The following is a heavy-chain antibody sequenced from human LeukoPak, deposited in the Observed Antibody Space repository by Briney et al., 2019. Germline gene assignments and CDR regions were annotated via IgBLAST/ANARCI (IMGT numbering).Heavy chain of an antibody. CDR2: IYYSGST. J-gene: IGHJ6*03. Sequence: SETLSLTCTVSGGSISSYYWSWIRQPPGQGLEWIGYIYYSGSTNYNPSLKSRVTISVDTSKNQFSLKLSSVTAADTAVYYCARRGYSGYDPSYYYMDVWGKGTTVTVSS. CDR1: GGSISSYY. D-gene: IGHD5-12*01. V-gene: IGHV4-59*08. CDR3: ARRGYSGYDPSYYYMDV.